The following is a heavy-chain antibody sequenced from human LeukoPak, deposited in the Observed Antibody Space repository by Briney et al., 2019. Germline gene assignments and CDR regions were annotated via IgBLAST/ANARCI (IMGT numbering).Heavy chain of an antibody. CDR1: GGSISSGGYY. J-gene: IGHJ4*02. CDR3: ARGAKMATRGFDY. CDR2: IYNSGRT. V-gene: IGHV4-31*03. Sequence: KTSETLSLTCTVSGGSISSGGYYWNWIRQHPGKGLEWIGFIYNSGRTHTKPSLKSRVTISVDTSKKQFSLKLRYVTAADTAVYYCARGAKMATRGFDYWGQGTLVTVSS. D-gene: IGHD5-12*01.